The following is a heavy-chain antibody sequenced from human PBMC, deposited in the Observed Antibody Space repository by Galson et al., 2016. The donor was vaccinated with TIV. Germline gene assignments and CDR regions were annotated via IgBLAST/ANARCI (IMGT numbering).Heavy chain of an antibody. Sequence: SVKVSCKASGGTFSSYSINWVRQAPGQGLEWMGGIVPIFGTINFPKNFRDRVKMTTDDSTSTAYMELSSLRSDDTAVYYCAALRSWRNVEGDAFDIWSQGTMVTVSS. J-gene: IGHJ3*02. CDR3: AALRSWRNVEGDAFDI. V-gene: IGHV1-69*05. CDR1: GGTFSSYS. D-gene: IGHD2-15*01. CDR2: IVPIFGTI.